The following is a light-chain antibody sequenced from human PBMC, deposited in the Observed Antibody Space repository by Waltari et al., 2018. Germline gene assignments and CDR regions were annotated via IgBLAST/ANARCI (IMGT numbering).Light chain of an antibody. V-gene: IGLV2-14*01. CDR1: SSDVGGYNY. CDR2: EVS. J-gene: IGLJ1*01. Sequence: QSALTQPASVSGSPGQSITISCTGPSSDVGGYNYVSWYQQHPGKAPKLMIDEVSNRPSAVSNRFSGSKSGNTASLTISGLQAEDEADYYCSSYTSSSTRVFGTGTKVTVL. CDR3: SSYTSSSTRV.